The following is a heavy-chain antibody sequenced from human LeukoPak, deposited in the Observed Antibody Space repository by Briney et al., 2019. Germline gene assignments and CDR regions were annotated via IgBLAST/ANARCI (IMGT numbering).Heavy chain of an antibody. CDR3: AKDPGGYCTNGVCGYFDY. D-gene: IGHD2-8*01. V-gene: IGHV3-30*02. J-gene: IGHJ4*02. Sequence: GGSLRLSCAASGFTFSSYGMHWVRQAPGKGLEWVAFIRYDGSNKYYADSVKGRFTISRDNSKNTLYLQMYSLRAEDTAVYYCAKDPGGYCTNGVCGYFDYWGQGTLVTVSS. CDR1: GFTFSSYG. CDR2: IRYDGSNK.